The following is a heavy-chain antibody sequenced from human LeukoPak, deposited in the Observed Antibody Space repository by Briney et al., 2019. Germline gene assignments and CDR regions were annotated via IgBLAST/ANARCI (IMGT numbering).Heavy chain of an antibody. D-gene: IGHD3-10*01. Sequence: KPGGSLRLSCAASGFTFSDYYMSWIRQAPGKGLEWVSYISTSGSPTYYVDPVKGRITISRDNAKNSLYLQMNSLRVDDTAVYYCARVKGSYSNDYWGQGTLVTVSS. CDR1: GFTFSDYY. V-gene: IGHV3-11*01. CDR2: ISTSGSPT. J-gene: IGHJ4*02. CDR3: ARVKGSYSNDY.